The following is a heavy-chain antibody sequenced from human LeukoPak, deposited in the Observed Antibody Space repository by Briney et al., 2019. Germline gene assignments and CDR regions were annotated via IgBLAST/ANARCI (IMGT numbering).Heavy chain of an antibody. CDR3: AKDRRIAVAAIDY. D-gene: IGHD6-19*01. CDR1: GFTFSSYA. V-gene: IGHV3-23*01. J-gene: IGHJ4*02. CDR2: IRGSGGRT. Sequence: GGSLRLSCAASGFTFSSYAMNWVRQAPGKGLEWVSHIRGSGGRTYYADSVKGRFTISRDNSKNTLYLQMNSLRAEDTAVYYCAKDRRIAVAAIDYWGQGTLVTVSS.